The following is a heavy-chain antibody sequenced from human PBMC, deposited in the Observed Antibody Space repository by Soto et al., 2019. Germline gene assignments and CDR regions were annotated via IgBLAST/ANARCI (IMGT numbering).Heavy chain of an antibody. J-gene: IGHJ4*02. CDR3: AKDMEAFEQLSNFHY. Sequence: GGSLRLCSAASGFTFDDSAMNWVRVAPRKGLEWVSGSIGNIGSRGEADSVKGRFTISRDDAKDALYLQINSLRGEDTALYYCAKDMEAFEQLSNFHYWGPGTVATVCS. CDR1: GFTFDDSA. CDR2: SIGNIGSR. D-gene: IGHD6-6*01. V-gene: IGHV3-9*01.